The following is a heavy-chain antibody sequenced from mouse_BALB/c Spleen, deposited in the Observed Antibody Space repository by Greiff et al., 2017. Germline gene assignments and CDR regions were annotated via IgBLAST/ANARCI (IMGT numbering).Heavy chain of an antibody. CDR1: GFNIKDYY. D-gene: IGHD3-2*02. J-gene: IGHJ4*01. CDR2: IDPENGNT. Sequence: VQLKESGAELVRPGALVKLSCKASGFNIKDYYMHWVKQRPEQGLEWIGWIDPENGNTIYDPKFQGKASITADTSSNTAYLQLSSLTSEDTAVYYCAKAGHYYAMDYWGQGTSVTVSS. V-gene: IGHV14-1*02. CDR3: AKAGHYYAMDY.